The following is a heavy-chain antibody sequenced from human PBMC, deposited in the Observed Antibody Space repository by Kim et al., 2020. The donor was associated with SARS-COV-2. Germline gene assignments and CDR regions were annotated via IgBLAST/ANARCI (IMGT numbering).Heavy chain of an antibody. Sequence: RRVTISVDSSKNQFSLKLSSVTAADTAVYYCARVGIRYSSGTRYDAFDIWGQGTMVTVSS. CDR3: ARVGIRYSSGTRYDAFDI. V-gene: IGHV4-34*01. D-gene: IGHD1-26*01. J-gene: IGHJ3*02.